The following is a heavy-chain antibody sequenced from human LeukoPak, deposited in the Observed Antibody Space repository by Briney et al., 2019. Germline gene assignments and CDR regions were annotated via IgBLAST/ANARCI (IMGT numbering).Heavy chain of an antibody. Sequence: GGSLRLSCVASGFSLSGYWMYWVRQAPGKGLMYISRNNGDGSTTNYADVVKGRFTMSRDNVKNTLYLQMNSLGVEDTAVYYCARDPRNVGLAPWGQGTLVTVSS. J-gene: IGHJ5*02. CDR1: GFSLSGYW. D-gene: IGHD2-15*01. CDR3: ARDPRNVGLAP. V-gene: IGHV3-74*01. CDR2: NNGDGSTT.